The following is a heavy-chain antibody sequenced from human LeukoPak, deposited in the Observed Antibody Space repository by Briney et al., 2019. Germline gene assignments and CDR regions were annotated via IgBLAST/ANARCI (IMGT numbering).Heavy chain of an antibody. CDR3: AKDVKTLDAFDI. J-gene: IGHJ3*02. CDR1: GFTFYSYG. CDR2: ISGSGGTT. V-gene: IGHV3-23*01. Sequence: GGSLRLSCAASGFTFYSYGMSWVRQAPGKALEWVSGISGSGGTTYYADSVKGRFTITRDNSRNTVYLQMNSLRAEDTAVYYCAKDVKTLDAFDIWGRGTMVAVSS.